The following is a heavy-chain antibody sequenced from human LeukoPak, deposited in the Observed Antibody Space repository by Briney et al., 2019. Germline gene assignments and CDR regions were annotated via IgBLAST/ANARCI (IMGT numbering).Heavy chain of an antibody. V-gene: IGHV1-8*01. CDR3: ARGGPNYELDY. CDR2: MNPNNGNT. D-gene: IGHD3-3*01. Sequence: GASVKASCKASGYTFTSYDINWVGQATGQGQEGMGWMNPNNGNTGYAQKFQGRVTMTTNTSIITAYMELSSLRSADTAVYYCARGGPNYELDYWGQGTLVTVSS. CDR1: GYTFTSYD. J-gene: IGHJ4*02.